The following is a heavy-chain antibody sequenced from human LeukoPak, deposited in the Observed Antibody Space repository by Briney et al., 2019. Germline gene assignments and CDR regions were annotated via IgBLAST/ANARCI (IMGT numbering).Heavy chain of an antibody. CDR1: GYSISSGYY. CDR2: IYHSGST. Sequence: PSETLSLTCTVSGYSISSGYYWGWIRQPPGKGLEWIGSIYHSGSTYYNSSLKSRVTISVDTSKNQFSLKLSSVTAADTAVYYCARVPNYYYYYMDVWGKGTTVTVSS. J-gene: IGHJ6*03. V-gene: IGHV4-38-2*02. CDR3: ARVPNYYYYYMDV.